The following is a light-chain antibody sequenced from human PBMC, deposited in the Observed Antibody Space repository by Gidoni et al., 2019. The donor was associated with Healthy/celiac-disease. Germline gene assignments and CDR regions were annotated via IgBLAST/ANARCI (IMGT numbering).Light chain of an antibody. CDR2: GAS. CDR3: QQYGSSPWT. J-gene: IGKJ1*01. Sequence: EIVLTQSPGTLSLSPGERATLSCRASQSVSSSYLAWYQQKPGQAPRLLIYGASSRATGIPDRFSGSGSGTDFTLTIFRLEPEDFAVYYCQQYGSSPWTFXXXTKVEIK. V-gene: IGKV3-20*01. CDR1: QSVSSSY.